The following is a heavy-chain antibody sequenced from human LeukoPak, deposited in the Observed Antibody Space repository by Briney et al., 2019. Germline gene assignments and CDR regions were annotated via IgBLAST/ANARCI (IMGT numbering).Heavy chain of an antibody. D-gene: IGHD6-13*01. CDR2: ISYDGSNK. V-gene: IGHV3-30*04. CDR3: ARERSRSYSSSWYATDY. CDR1: GFTFSSYA. J-gene: IGHJ4*02. Sequence: GGSLRLSCAASGFTFSSYAMHWVRQAPGKGLEWVAVISYDGSNKYYADSVKGRFTISRDNAKNSLYLQMNSLRAEDTAVYYCARERSRSYSSSWYATDYWGQGTLVTVSS.